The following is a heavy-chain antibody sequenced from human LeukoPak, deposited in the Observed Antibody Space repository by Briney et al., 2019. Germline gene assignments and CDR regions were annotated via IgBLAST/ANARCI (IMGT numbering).Heavy chain of an antibody. CDR3: AKDLDWVVPAAMHY. J-gene: IGHJ4*02. Sequence: GGSLRLSCAASGFTFSSYGMHWVRQAPGKGLEWVAFIRYDGSNKYYADSVKGRFTISRDSSKNTLYLQMNSLRAEDTAVYYCAKDLDWVVPAAMHYWGQGTLVTVSS. CDR2: IRYDGSNK. CDR1: GFTFSSYG. V-gene: IGHV3-30*02. D-gene: IGHD2-2*01.